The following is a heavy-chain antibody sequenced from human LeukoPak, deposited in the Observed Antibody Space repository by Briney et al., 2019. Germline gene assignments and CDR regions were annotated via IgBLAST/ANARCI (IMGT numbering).Heavy chain of an antibody. CDR3: ARDPITSGGNDAFDI. J-gene: IGHJ3*02. CDR2: IYHSGST. CDR1: GGSMSSYY. V-gene: IGHV4-59*12. Sequence: PSETLSLTCSVSGGSMSSYYWSWIRQSPGKGLEWIGYIYHSGSTDYNSSLKSRVTISEDTSKKQFSLKVSSVTAADTAVFYCARDPITSGGNDAFDIWGKGTMVTVSS. D-gene: IGHD3-16*01.